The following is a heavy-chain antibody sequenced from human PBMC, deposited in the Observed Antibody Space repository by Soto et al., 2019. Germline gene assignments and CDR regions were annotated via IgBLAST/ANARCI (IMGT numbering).Heavy chain of an antibody. J-gene: IGHJ2*01. V-gene: IGHV3-23*01. CDR3: FIFQAEDGIRGVRSVSAFLQNRSSDL. Sequence: PGKGLEWVSIISGLGTTTKYSDSVKGRFTISRDNSRDTVHLQMNSLRAEDTAVYYCFIFQAEDGIRGVRSVSAFLQNRSSDL. CDR2: ISGLGTTT. D-gene: IGHD3-10*02.